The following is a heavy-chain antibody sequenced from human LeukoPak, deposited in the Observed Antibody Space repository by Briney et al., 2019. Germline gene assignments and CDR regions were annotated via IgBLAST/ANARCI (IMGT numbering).Heavy chain of an antibody. CDR1: GFTFSSYA. J-gene: IGHJ4*02. CDR2: ISGSGGNT. Sequence: GGSLRLSCAASGFTFSSYAMSWVRQAPGKGLEWVSAISGSGGNTYYADSVKGRFTISRDKSKNTLYLQMNSLRVEDTTVYYCAKDPRELWFGEDYWGQGTLVTVSS. D-gene: IGHD3-10*01. V-gene: IGHV3-23*01. CDR3: AKDPRELWFGEDY.